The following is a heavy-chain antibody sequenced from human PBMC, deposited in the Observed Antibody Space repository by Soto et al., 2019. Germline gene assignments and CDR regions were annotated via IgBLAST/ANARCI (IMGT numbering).Heavy chain of an antibody. Sequence: SETLSLTCTVSGGSISSGGYYWSWIRQHPGKGLEWIGYIYYSGSTYYNTSLKSRVTISVDTSKNQFSLKLSSVTAADTAVYYCATTTVPRAFDIWGQGTMVTVSS. CDR3: ATTTVPRAFDI. V-gene: IGHV4-31*03. D-gene: IGHD4-17*01. CDR1: GGSISSGGYY. CDR2: IYYSGST. J-gene: IGHJ3*02.